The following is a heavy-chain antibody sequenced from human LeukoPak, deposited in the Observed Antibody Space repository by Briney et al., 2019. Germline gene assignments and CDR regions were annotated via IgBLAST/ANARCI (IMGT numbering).Heavy chain of an antibody. CDR2: IRYDGSNK. J-gene: IGHJ4*02. CDR1: GFTFSSYG. Sequence: GGSLRLSCAASGFTFSSYGMHWVRQAPGKGLEWVAFIRYDGSNKYYADSVKGRFTISRDNSKNTLYLQMNSLRAEDTAVYYCAKDIRVVSYFDYWGQGTLVTVSS. V-gene: IGHV3-30*02. CDR3: AKDIRVVSYFDY. D-gene: IGHD2-8*02.